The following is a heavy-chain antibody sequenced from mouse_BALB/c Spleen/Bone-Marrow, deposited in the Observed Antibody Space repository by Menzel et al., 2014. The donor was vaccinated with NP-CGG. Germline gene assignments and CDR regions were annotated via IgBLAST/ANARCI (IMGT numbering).Heavy chain of an antibody. CDR2: ISSGGSYT. V-gene: IGHV5-6*01. CDR1: GFTFSSYG. CDR3: ASGNYYAMDY. Sequence: EVQGVESGGDLVKPGGSLKLSCAASGFTFSSYGMSWVRQTPDKRLEWVATISSGGSYTYYPDSVKGRFTISRDNAKNTLYLQMSRLKSEDTAMYYCASGNYYAMDYWGQGTSVTVSS. D-gene: IGHD1-1*01. J-gene: IGHJ4*01.